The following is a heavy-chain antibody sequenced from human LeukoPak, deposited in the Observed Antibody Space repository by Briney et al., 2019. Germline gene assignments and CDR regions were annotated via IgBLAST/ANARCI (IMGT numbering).Heavy chain of an antibody. V-gene: IGHV3-66*02. CDR1: GFTVSSNY. Sequence: QPGGSLRLSCAASGFTVSSNYMSWVRQAPGKGLEWVSVIYSGGSTYYADSVKGRFTISRDNSKNTLYLQMNSLRAEDTAVYYCARDGDSSGWYWFDPWGQGTLVTVSS. J-gene: IGHJ5*02. CDR3: ARDGDSSGWYWFDP. CDR2: IYSGGST. D-gene: IGHD6-19*01.